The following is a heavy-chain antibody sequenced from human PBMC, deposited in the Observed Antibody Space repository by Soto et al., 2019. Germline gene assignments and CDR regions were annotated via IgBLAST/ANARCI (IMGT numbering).Heavy chain of an antibody. V-gene: IGHV4-61*01. D-gene: IGHD6-6*01. CDR3: ARARWEVSSSPLDY. Sequence: SETLSLTCTVSGGSVSSGSYYWSWIRQPPGKGLEWIGYIYYSGSTNYNPSLKSRVTISVDTSKNQFSLKLSSVTAADTAVYYCARARWEVSSSPLDYWGQGTLVTVSS. CDR2: IYYSGST. J-gene: IGHJ4*02. CDR1: GGSVSSGSYY.